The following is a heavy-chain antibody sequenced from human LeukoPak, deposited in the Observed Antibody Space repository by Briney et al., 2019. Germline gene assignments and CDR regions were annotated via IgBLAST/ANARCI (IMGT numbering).Heavy chain of an antibody. CDR1: GYTFTSYA. V-gene: IGHV7-4-1*02. D-gene: IGHD3-3*01. J-gene: IGHJ4*02. CDR2: INTNTGDP. Sequence: ASVKVSCKASGYTFTSYAMNWVRQAPGQGLEWMGWINTNTGDPTYAQGFTGRFVFSLDTSVSTAYLQISSLKAEDTAVYYCAREVNYDFWSGYPEPFDYWGQGTLVTVSS. CDR3: AREVNYDFWSGYPEPFDY.